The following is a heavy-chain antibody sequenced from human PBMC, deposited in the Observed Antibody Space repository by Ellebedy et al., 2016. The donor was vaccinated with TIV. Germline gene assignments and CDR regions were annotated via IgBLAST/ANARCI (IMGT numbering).Heavy chain of an antibody. D-gene: IGHD2-15*01. J-gene: IGHJ4*02. CDR3: AREDTVVAASWVDY. CDR2: FSRSGAT. V-gene: IGHV3-23*01. CDR1: GFTFSIYA. Sequence: GESLKISCAASGFTFSIYAMAWVRQAPGKGLEWVSTFSRSGATVYADSVQGRFTISRDNSKNTLYLQLNSLRVEDTAVYYCAREDTVVAASWVDYWGQGTLVTVSS.